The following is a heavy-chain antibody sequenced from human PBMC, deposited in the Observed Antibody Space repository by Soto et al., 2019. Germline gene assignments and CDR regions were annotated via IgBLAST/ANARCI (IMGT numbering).Heavy chain of an antibody. D-gene: IGHD3-22*01. Sequence: GGSLRLSCAASGFTFNTYNMNWVRQAPGKGLEWVSYISDSSSTIHYADSVKGRFTISRDNAKNSLYLQLNSLRAEDTAVYYCARDKYPYYDGRSGYHLGYWAQG. J-gene: IGHJ4*02. CDR1: GFTFNTYN. V-gene: IGHV3-48*01. CDR3: ARDKYPYYDGRSGYHLGY. CDR2: ISDSSSTI.